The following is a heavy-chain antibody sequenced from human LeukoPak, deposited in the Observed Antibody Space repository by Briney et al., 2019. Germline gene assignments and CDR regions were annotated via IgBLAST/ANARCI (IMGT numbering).Heavy chain of an antibody. J-gene: IGHJ6*02. D-gene: IGHD4-11*01. V-gene: IGHV3-30*18. CDR2: ISYDGSNK. CDR1: GFTFSSYG. Sequence: GGSLRLSCAASGFTFSSYGMHWVRQAPGKGLEWVAVISYDGSNKYYADSVKGRFTISRDNSKNTLYLQMNRLRAEDTAVYYCAKTYTQAGYYYYGMDVWGQGTTVTVSS. CDR3: AKTYTQAGYYYYGMDV.